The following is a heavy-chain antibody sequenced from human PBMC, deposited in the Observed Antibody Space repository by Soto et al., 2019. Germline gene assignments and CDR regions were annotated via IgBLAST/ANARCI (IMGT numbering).Heavy chain of an antibody. Sequence: QLQLQESGSGLVKPSQTLSLTCAVSGGSISSGGYSWSWIRQPPGKGLEWIGYIYHSGSTYYNPSRKSRVTISVDRSKNQFSLKLSSVTAADTAVYYCATAGGLGAVAADYGGQGTLVTVSS. V-gene: IGHV4-30-2*01. CDR3: ATAGGLGAVAADY. CDR2: IYHSGST. J-gene: IGHJ4*02. CDR1: GGSISSGGYS. D-gene: IGHD6-19*01.